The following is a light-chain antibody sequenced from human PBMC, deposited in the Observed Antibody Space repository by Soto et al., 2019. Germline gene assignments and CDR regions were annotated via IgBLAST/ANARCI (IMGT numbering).Light chain of an antibody. CDR1: QSVSSSS. CDR2: GAS. J-gene: IGKJ1*01. V-gene: IGKV3-20*01. Sequence: EIVLTQSPGTLSLSPGERATLSCWASQSVSSSSLAWYQQMPGQAPRLLIYGASARATGIPDRFSGSGSSADFTLTITRLEPVDFAVYYCHHYANSLCTFAQGTKVQIK. CDR3: HHYANSLCT.